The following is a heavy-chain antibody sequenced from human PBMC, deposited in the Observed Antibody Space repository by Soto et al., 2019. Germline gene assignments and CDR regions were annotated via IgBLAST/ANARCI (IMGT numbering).Heavy chain of an antibody. CDR3: AREGLMIAFGGVIAYYGMDV. D-gene: IGHD3-16*02. J-gene: IGHJ6*02. CDR2: INHSGST. Sequence: SETLSLTCAVYAGSFSGYYWSWIRQPPGKGLEWIGEINHSGSTNYNPSLKSRVTISVDTSKNQFSLKLSSVTAADTAVYYCAREGLMIAFGGVIAYYGMDVWGQGTTVTVSS. V-gene: IGHV4-34*01. CDR1: AGSFSGYY.